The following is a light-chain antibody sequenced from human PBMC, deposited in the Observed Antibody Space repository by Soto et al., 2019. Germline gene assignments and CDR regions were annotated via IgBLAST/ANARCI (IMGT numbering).Light chain of an antibody. Sequence: QSALTQPPSASGSPGQSVTISCTGSSSDVGGYEYVSWYQQHPGKAPKLIIYEVIKRPSGFPDRFSGSKSGNTASLTVSGLQAEDEADYYCSSYAGSNNLHVLFGGGTKLTVL. CDR1: SSDVGGYEY. J-gene: IGLJ2*01. V-gene: IGLV2-8*01. CDR2: EVI. CDR3: SSYAGSNNLHVL.